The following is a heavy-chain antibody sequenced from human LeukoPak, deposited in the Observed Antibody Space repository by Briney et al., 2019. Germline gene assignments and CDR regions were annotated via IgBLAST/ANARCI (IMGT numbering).Heavy chain of an antibody. V-gene: IGHV5-51*01. CDR1: GYSFIRYW. Sequence: GESLKISCKGSGYSFIRYWIGWVRQMPGKGLEWMGVIYPGDSDTRYSPFFQGQVTISADKSISTAYLQWSSLKASETAMYYCARQDGSDTAMDYETDYWGQGTLVTVSS. D-gene: IGHD5-18*01. CDR2: IYPGDSDT. J-gene: IGHJ4*02. CDR3: ARQDGSDTAMDYETDY.